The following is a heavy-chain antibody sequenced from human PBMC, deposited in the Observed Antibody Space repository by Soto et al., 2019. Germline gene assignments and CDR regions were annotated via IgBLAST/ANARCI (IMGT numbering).Heavy chain of an antibody. J-gene: IGHJ6*02. CDR3: ARVRVAPNSGGMDV. CDR2: IYYSGST. CDR1: GGSISSGDYY. V-gene: IGHV4-30-4*01. D-gene: IGHD3-3*01. Sequence: SETLSLTCTVSGGSISSGDYYWSWIRQPPGKGLEWIGYIYYSGSTYYNPSLKSRVTISVDTSKNQFSLKLSSVAAADTAVYYCARVRVAPNSGGMDVWGQGTTVTVSS.